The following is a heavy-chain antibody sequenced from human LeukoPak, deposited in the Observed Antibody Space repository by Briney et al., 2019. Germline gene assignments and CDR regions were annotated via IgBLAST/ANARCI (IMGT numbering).Heavy chain of an antibody. CDR1: GFTFSSYD. Sequence: PGGSLRLSCAASGFTFSSYDMHWVRQGTGKGLEWVSAIGTAGDTYYPGSVKGRFTISRENAKNSLYLQMNSLRAGDTAVYYCARGGSGFSHSHYYYDYAMNVWGQGTTVTVSS. V-gene: IGHV3-13*01. J-gene: IGHJ6*02. CDR2: IGTAGDT. D-gene: IGHD3-10*01. CDR3: ARGGSGFSHSHYYYDYAMNV.